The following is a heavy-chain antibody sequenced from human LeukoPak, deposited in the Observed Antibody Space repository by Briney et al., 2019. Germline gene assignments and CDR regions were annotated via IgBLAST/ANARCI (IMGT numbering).Heavy chain of an antibody. Sequence: GGSLRLSCAASGFTFNNYVMSWIRQAPGKGLEWVSVVSNSGGSTYYADSVKGRFTISRDNSKNTLYLQMNSLKTEDTAVYYCTLQLDTALDYWGQGTLVTVSS. J-gene: IGHJ4*02. CDR3: TLQLDTALDY. CDR1: GFTFNNYV. CDR2: VSNSGGST. V-gene: IGHV3-23*01. D-gene: IGHD5-18*01.